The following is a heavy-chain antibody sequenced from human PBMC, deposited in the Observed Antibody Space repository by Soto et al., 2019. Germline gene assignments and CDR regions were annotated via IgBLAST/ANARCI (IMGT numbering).Heavy chain of an antibody. D-gene: IGHD6-13*01. Sequence: QVQLVQSGAEVKKPGSSVKVSCKASGGTFSSYTISWVRQAPGQGLEWMGRIIPILGITNYAQQFQGRVTITADKSTSTAYMELSSLRSEDTAVYYCASGPRPCGAAGTDYCDYWGQGTLVTVSS. CDR1: GGTFSSYT. J-gene: IGHJ4*02. CDR2: IIPILGIT. CDR3: ASGPRPCGAAGTDYCDY. V-gene: IGHV1-69*02.